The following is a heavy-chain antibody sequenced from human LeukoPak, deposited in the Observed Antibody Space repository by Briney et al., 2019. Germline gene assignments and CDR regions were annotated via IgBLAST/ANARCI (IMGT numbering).Heavy chain of an antibody. V-gene: IGHV4-39*01. D-gene: IGHD2-15*01. CDR1: GGSMSNSSYY. CDR2: IYYRGST. CDR3: AGGLLRGLVVAASLFAL. J-gene: IGHJ4*02. Sequence: SETLSLTCTVSGGSMSNSSYYWGWIRQPPGKGLEWIGSIYYRGSTYYNPSLKSRVTISVDTSKNQFSLKLSSVNAAETAVSNCAGGLLRGLVVAASLFALWGQGALVTVSS.